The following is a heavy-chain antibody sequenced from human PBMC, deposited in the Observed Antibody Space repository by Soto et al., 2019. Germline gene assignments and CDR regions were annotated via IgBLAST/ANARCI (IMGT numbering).Heavy chain of an antibody. CDR2: ISYDGSKK. Sequence: PGGSLRLSCAASGFTVSSFAVYWVRQAPGKGLDWLAVISYDGSKKYYADSVRGRFTISRDNSKNTLYLQMNGLRTEDTAVYYCTRDMDYGDRAFGDYWGQGTLVTVSS. CDR3: TRDMDYGDRAFGDY. CDR1: GFTVSSFA. D-gene: IGHD2-21*02. V-gene: IGHV3-30-3*02. J-gene: IGHJ4*02.